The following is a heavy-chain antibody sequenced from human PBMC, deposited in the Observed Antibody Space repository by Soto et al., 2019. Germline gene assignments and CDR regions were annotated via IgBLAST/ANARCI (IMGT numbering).Heavy chain of an antibody. Sequence: PSETLSLTCTVSGASIRSSAYWGWIRQPPGKGLEWIGSIYSSGSTYYNPSLKSGVTISVDTSKNQFSLKLSSVTAADSGIYYCTRASSYAFDYWGQGALVTVSS. CDR3: TRASSYAFDY. CDR2: IYSSGST. D-gene: IGHD2-2*01. V-gene: IGHV4-38-2*02. CDR1: GASIRSSAY. J-gene: IGHJ4*02.